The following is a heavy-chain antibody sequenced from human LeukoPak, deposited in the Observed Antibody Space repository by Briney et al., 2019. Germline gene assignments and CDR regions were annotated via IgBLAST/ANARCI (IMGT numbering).Heavy chain of an antibody. CDR3: ARDGFVWASGIDYGWFDY. J-gene: IGHJ4*02. D-gene: IGHD4-17*01. V-gene: IGHV3-7*05. Sequence: GGSLRLSCAASGFTISTYWMSWVRQAPGKGPEWVANIKNVGSEEYYVDSVKGRFTISRDNAKNSLYLQLNSLRAEDTAVYYCARDGFVWASGIDYGWFDYWGQGTLVTVSS. CDR1: GFTISTYW. CDR2: IKNVGSEE.